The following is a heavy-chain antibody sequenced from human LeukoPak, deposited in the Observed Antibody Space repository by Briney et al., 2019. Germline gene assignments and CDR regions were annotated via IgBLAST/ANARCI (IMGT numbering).Heavy chain of an antibody. CDR1: GFTFSSYA. CDR2: IGLSDDST. Sequence: GGSLRLSCAASGFTFSSYAMSWVRQAPGKGLECVSTIGLSDDSTNYADSVKGRFTVSRDNSKNTLYLLMNSLRAEDTARYYCARDPNWGSGYWGQGTLVTVSS. CDR3: ARDPNWGSGY. J-gene: IGHJ4*02. V-gene: IGHV3-23*01. D-gene: IGHD7-27*01.